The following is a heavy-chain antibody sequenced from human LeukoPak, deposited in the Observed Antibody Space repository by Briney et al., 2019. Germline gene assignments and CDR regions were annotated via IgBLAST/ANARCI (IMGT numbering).Heavy chain of an antibody. D-gene: IGHD4/OR15-4a*01. Sequence: PSETLSLTCTVSLDSTTSNFWSWVRQPPGKGLEWIWEIHRSGSPNYNPSLQSRVTISIDRSRNQIALELSSVTAADTAVYYCAREILGGSNPGAYWGQGTLVTVSS. CDR1: LDSTTSNF. V-gene: IGHV4-4*02. J-gene: IGHJ4*02. CDR2: IHRSGSP. CDR3: AREILGGSNPGAY.